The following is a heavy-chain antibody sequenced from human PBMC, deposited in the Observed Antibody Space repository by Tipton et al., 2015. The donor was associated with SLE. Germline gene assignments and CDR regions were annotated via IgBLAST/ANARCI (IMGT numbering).Heavy chain of an antibody. CDR2: IYYSGST. J-gene: IGHJ4*02. CDR1: GGSISSSSYY. D-gene: IGHD6-13*01. Sequence: TLSLTCTVSGGSISSSSYYWGWIRQPPGKGLEWIGSIYYSGSTNYNPSLKSRVTISVDTSKNQFSLKLSSVTAADTAVYDCARVRSDLRSSSWDQGFDYWGQGTLVTVSS. V-gene: IGHV4-39*07. CDR3: ARVRSDLRSSSWDQGFDY.